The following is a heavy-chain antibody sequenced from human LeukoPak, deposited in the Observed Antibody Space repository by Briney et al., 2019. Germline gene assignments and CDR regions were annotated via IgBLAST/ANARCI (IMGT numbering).Heavy chain of an antibody. V-gene: IGHV1-46*01. CDR2: INPSGGST. CDR1: GYTFTGYY. D-gene: IGHD3-3*01. CDR3: ARGAVLRFLGGTFDY. Sequence: ASVKVSCKASGYTFTGYYMHWVRQAPGQGLEWMGIINPSGGSTSYAQKFQGRVTMTRDTSTSTVYMELSSLRSEDTAVYYCARGAVLRFLGGTFDYWGQGTLVTVSS. J-gene: IGHJ4*02.